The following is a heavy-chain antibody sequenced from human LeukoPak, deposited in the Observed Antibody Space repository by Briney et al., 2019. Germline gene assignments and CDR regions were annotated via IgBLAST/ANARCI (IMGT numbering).Heavy chain of an antibody. J-gene: IGHJ4*02. CDR1: GGSISSYY. CDR3: AREVATYAHFDY. Sequence: PSETLSLTCTVSGGSISSYYWSWVRQPPGKGLEWIGYIYYSGSTNYNPSLKSRVTISVDTSKNQFSLKLSSVTAADTAVYYCAREVATYAHFDYWGQGTLVTVSS. D-gene: IGHD2-15*01. V-gene: IGHV4-59*01. CDR2: IYYSGST.